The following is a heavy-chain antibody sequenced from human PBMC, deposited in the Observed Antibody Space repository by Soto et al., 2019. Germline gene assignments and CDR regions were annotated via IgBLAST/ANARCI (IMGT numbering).Heavy chain of an antibody. J-gene: IGHJ6*02. V-gene: IGHV4-61*01. CDR2: IYYSGST. D-gene: IGHD2-15*01. CDR1: GGSVKSGTYY. Sequence: QVQLQESGPGLVKPSESLSLTCTVSGGSVKSGTYYWSWIRQPPGKELEWIGYIYYSGSTNYNPSPIRSLIISVVATTNKFFPKMISLVAAETAVLYYAGRGGCCSGSSSSHHYYYYGLDVWGRGITVTVSS. CDR3: AGRGGCCSGSSSSHHYYYYGLDV.